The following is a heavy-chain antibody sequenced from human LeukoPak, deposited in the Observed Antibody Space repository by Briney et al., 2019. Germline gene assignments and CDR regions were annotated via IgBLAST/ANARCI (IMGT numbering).Heavy chain of an antibody. Sequence: GASVKVSCKASGGSLSTYAINWVRQAPGQGLEWMGRIIPLLGTANYAQKFQGSVTFTADKSTSTAYMELSSLISEDTAVYYCWKFGGYEERGDDYWGQGTLVTVSS. CDR3: WKFGGYEERGDDY. J-gene: IGHJ4*02. CDR2: IIPLLGTA. CDR1: GGSLSTYA. V-gene: IGHV1-69*04. D-gene: IGHD5-12*01.